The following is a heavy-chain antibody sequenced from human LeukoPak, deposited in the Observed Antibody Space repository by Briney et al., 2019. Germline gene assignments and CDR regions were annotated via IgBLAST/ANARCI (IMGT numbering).Heavy chain of an antibody. Sequence: SVKVSCKASGYTFTSYGISWVRQAPGQGLEWMGGIIPIFGTANYAQKFQGRVTITTDESTSTAYMELSSLRSEDTAVYYCASSYSSSGDFDYWGQGTLVTVSS. CDR1: GYTFTSYG. CDR3: ASSYSSSGDFDY. CDR2: IIPIFGTA. D-gene: IGHD6-6*01. J-gene: IGHJ4*02. V-gene: IGHV1-69*05.